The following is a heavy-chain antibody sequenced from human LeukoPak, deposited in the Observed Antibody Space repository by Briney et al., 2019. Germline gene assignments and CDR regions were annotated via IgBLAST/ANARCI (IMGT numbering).Heavy chain of an antibody. V-gene: IGHV4-61*02. CDR2: IYTSGST. J-gene: IGHJ6*03. D-gene: IGHD3-22*01. CDR3: ARVGYYDSSGYRGYYYYYMDV. CDR1: GGSISSGSYY. Sequence: SETLSLTCTVSGGSISSGSYYWSWIRRPAGKGLEWIGRIYTSGSTNYNPSLKSRVTISVDTSKNQFSLKLSSVTAADTAVYYCARVGYYDSSGYRGYYYYYMDVWGKGTTVTVSS.